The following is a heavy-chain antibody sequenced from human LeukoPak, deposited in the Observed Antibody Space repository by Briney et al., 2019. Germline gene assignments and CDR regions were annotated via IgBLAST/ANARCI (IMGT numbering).Heavy chain of an antibody. CDR3: ARNLPAADY. J-gene: IGHJ4*02. Sequence: QSGGSLRLSCAASGFTFSSYAMHWVRQAPGKGLEWVAVISYDGSSKYYADSVKGRFTISRDNSKNTLYLQMNSLRAEDTAVYYCARNLPAADYWGQGTLVTVSS. CDR2: ISYDGSSK. D-gene: IGHD2-2*01. V-gene: IGHV3-30-3*01. CDR1: GFTFSSYA.